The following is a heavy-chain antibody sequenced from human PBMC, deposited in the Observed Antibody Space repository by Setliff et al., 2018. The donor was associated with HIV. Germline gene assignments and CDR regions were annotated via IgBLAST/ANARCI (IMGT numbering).Heavy chain of an antibody. CDR1: RFTVSNNF. D-gene: IGHD6-13*01. V-gene: IGHV3-53*01. CDR3: ASSSSWPGFFEY. CDR2: IFKDGNT. J-gene: IGHJ4*02. Sequence: PGGSLRLSCAASRFTVSNNFMSWIRQAPGKGLEWVSAIFKDGNTYYADSVKGRFTISRDNSKNTLSVQMHSLRAEDTAMYYCASSSSWPGFFEYWGLGTLVTVSS.